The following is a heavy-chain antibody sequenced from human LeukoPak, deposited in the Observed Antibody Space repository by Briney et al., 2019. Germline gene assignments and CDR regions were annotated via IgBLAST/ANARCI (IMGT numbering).Heavy chain of an antibody. V-gene: IGHV1-2*02. J-gene: IGHJ6*04. CDR1: GYTFTGYY. CDR3: ARDYAGYYGMDV. Sequence: ASVKASCEASGYTFTGYYMHWVRQAPGQGLEWMGWINPNSGGTNYAQKFQGRVTMTRDTSISTAYMELSRLRSDDTAVYYCARDYAGYYGMDVWGKGTTVTISS. CDR2: INPNSGGT. D-gene: IGHD3-16*01.